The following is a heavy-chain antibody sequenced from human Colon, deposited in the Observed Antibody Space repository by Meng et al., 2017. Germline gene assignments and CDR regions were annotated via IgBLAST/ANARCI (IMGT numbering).Heavy chain of an antibody. D-gene: IGHD6-19*01. CDR1: GGSFSGYY. CDR2: INHSGST. CDR3: ARERLSSGWYGGRWFDP. J-gene: IGHJ5*02. Sequence: QLQQWGAGLLKPSETLSLTCAVDGGSFSGYYWSWIGQPPGKGLEWIGEINHSGSTNYNPSLKSRVTISVDTSKNQFSLKLSSVTAADTAVYYCARERLSSGWYGGRWFDPWGQGTLVTVSS. V-gene: IGHV4-34*01.